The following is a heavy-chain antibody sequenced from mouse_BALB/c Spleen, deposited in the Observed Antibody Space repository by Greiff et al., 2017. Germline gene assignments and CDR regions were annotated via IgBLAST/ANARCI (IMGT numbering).Heavy chain of an antibody. D-gene: IGHD1-2*01. CDR2: ISSGGSYT. V-gene: IGHV5-9-3*01. CDR1: GFTFSSYA. CDR3: ARHLTTAHYFDY. J-gene: IGHJ2*01. Sequence: DVKVEESGGGLVKPGGSLKLSCAASGFTFSSYAMSWVRQTPEKRLEWVATISSGGSYTYYPDSVKGRFTISRDNAKNTLYLQMSSLRSEDTAMYYYARHLTTAHYFDYWGQGTTLTVSS.